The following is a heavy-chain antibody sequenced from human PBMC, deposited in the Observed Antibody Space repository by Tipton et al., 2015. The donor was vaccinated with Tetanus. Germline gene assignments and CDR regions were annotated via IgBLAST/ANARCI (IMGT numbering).Heavy chain of an antibody. CDR2: IYYNGNT. V-gene: IGHV4-39*01. CDR3: ARQADNWFDP. J-gene: IGHJ5*02. CDR1: GGSVSRSSHY. Sequence: TLSLTCTVSGGSVSRSSHYWTWIRQPPGKGLEWIGNIYYNGNTYYLSSLESRVTISTDTSKNQVSLSLRSVTAADTAVYYCARQADNWFDPWGPGTLVTVSS. D-gene: IGHD2-15*01.